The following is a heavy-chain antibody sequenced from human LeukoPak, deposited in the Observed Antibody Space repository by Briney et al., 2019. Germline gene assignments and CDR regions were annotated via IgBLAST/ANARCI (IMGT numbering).Heavy chain of an antibody. Sequence: SGTLSLTCAVSGGSISSNNWWSWVRQPPGKGLEWIGEMYHSGSTNYNPSLKSRVTISVDKSKNQFSLKLNSVTAADTAVYYCSGSYLYYYYYYMHVWGKGTTVTISS. D-gene: IGHD1-26*01. CDR3: SGSYLYYYYYYMHV. CDR2: MYHSGST. CDR1: GGSISSNNW. V-gene: IGHV4-4*02. J-gene: IGHJ6*03.